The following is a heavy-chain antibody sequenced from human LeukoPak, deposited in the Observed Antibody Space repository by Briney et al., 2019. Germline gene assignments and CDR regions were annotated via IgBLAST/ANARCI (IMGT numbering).Heavy chain of an antibody. Sequence: SVKVSCKASGGTFISYTISWVRQAPGQGLEWMGRIIPILGIANYAQKFQGRVTITADKSTSTAYMELSSLRSEDTAVYYCARIIVGATSDFDYWGQGTLVTVSS. V-gene: IGHV1-69*02. D-gene: IGHD1-26*01. CDR3: ARIIVGATSDFDY. J-gene: IGHJ4*02. CDR2: IIPILGIA. CDR1: GGTFISYT.